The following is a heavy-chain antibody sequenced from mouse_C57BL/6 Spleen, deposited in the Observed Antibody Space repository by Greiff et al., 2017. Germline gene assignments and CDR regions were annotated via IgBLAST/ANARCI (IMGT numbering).Heavy chain of an antibody. J-gene: IGHJ1*03. V-gene: IGHV3-6*01. D-gene: IGHD2-5*01. CDR1: GYSITSGYY. CDR3: ARGEAYSNYGHFDV. CDR2: ISYDGSN. Sequence: DVKLEESGPGLVKPSQSLSLTCSVTGYSITSGYYWNWIRQFPGNKLEWMGYISYDGSNNYNPSLKNRISIPRDTSKNQLFLKLNSVTTEDTATYDCARGEAYSNYGHFDVWGTGTTVTVSS.